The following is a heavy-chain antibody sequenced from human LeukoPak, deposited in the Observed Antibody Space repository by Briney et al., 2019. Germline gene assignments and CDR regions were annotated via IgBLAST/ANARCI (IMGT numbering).Heavy chain of an antibody. CDR2: IIPIFGTA. J-gene: IGHJ4*02. V-gene: IGHV1-69*13. CDR3: TRAVLAYYYDSSGSGFDY. CDR1: GGTFSSYA. Sequence: GASVKVSCKASGGTFSSYAISWVRQAPGQGLEWMGGIIPIFGTANYAQKFQGRVTITADESTSTAYMELSSLRSEDTAVYYCTRAVLAYYYDSSGSGFDYWGQGTLVTVSS. D-gene: IGHD3-22*01.